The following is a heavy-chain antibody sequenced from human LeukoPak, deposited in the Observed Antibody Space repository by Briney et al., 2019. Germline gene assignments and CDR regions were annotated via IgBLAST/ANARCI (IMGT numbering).Heavy chain of an antibody. D-gene: IGHD2-15*01. V-gene: IGHV1-2*02. CDR3: ARSPGYCSGGSCYPGKV. CDR2: INPNSGGT. Sequence: ASVKVSCKASGYTFTKYAVNWVRQAPGQGLEWMGWINPNSGGTNYAQKFQGRVTMTRDTSISTAYMELSRLRSDDTAVYYCARSPGYCSGGSCYPGKVWGQGTLVTVSS. CDR1: GYTFTKYA. J-gene: IGHJ4*02.